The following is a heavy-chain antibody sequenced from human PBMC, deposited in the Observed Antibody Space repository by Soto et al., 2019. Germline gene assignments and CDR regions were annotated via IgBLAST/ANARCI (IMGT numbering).Heavy chain of an antibody. V-gene: IGHV3-30-3*01. J-gene: IGHJ4*02. CDR2: ISYDGSNK. CDR3: ARVARIAVSEY. CDR1: GFTFSDYA. D-gene: IGHD2-15*01. Sequence: QVQLVESGGGVVQPGSSLRLSCVASGFTFSDYAMHWVRQAPGKGLEWVGVISYDGSNKHCVDSVKGRFTISRDNSKNTLYLQMNSLRAEDTAVYYCARVARIAVSEYWGQGTLVTVSS.